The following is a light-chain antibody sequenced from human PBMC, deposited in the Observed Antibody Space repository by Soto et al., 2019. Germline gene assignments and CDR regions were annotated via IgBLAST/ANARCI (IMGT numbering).Light chain of an antibody. CDR1: QSISSW. CDR2: KAS. CDR3: QQYNSAWT. J-gene: IGKJ1*01. V-gene: IGKV1-5*03. Sequence: DIQMTQSPSTLSASVGDRVTITCRASQSISSWLAWYQQKPGKAPKLLIYKASSLESGVPSWFSGSGSGTESTLIISSLQPDDFASYYCQQYNSAWTFGQGTKVEIK.